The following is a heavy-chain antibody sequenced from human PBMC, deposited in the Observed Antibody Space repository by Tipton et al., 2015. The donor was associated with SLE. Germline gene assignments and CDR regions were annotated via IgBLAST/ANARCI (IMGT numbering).Heavy chain of an antibody. CDR1: GGPFNSRY. J-gene: IGHJ4*02. V-gene: IGHV4-59*08. CDR3: ARQPYYESPFDY. D-gene: IGHD3-22*01. Sequence: TLSLTCTVSGGPFNSRYWSWFRQPPGKGLEWIGYFYGGSTSYNPSLRGRVTISGDTSKNQFSLTLNSVTAADTAVYFCARQPYYESPFDYWGQGTLVTVSS. CDR2: FYGGST.